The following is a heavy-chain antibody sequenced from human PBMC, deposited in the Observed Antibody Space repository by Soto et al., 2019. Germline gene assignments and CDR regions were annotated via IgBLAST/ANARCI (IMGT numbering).Heavy chain of an antibody. Sequence: GGSLRLSCAASGFTFSDYCMSWIRQAPGKGLEWVSYISSSGSTIYYADSVKGRFTISRDNAKNSLYLQMNSLRAEDTAVYYCASTKYYDSSGYYWPHYYGMDVWGQGTTVTVSS. CDR1: GFTFSDYC. V-gene: IGHV3-11*01. J-gene: IGHJ6*02. CDR3: ASTKYYDSSGYYWPHYYGMDV. CDR2: ISSSGSTI. D-gene: IGHD3-22*01.